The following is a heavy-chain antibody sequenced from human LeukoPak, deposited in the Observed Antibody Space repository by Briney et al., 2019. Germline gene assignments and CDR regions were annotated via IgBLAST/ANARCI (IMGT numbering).Heavy chain of an antibody. J-gene: IGHJ4*02. Sequence: ASVRVSCKASGYTFTRYYMHWVRQAPGQGREGMGIINPSGGSTRYAQKFQGRVTMTRDTSTSTVYMELSSLRSEDTAVYYCARAMVRGVIIPGYWGQGTLVTVSS. CDR2: INPSGGST. CDR1: GYTFTRYY. D-gene: IGHD3-10*01. V-gene: IGHV1-46*01. CDR3: ARAMVRGVIIPGY.